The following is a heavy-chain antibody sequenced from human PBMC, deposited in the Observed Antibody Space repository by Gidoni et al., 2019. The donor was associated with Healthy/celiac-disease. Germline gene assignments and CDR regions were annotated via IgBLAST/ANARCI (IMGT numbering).Heavy chain of an antibody. J-gene: IGHJ5*02. CDR1: GFTFSSYA. Sequence: EVQLLESGGGLVQPGGSLRLPCAASGFTFSSYATRRVRPAPGKGLEWVAAIRGIGGITYYADSVKGRFTISRDNAKNTLYLQMNSLRAEDTAVYYCAKDRGVVVPAAEEGVRPHPNWFDPWGQGTLVTVSS. CDR3: AKDRGVVVPAAEEGVRPHPNWFDP. D-gene: IGHD2-2*01. V-gene: IGHV3-23*01. CDR2: IRGIGGIT.